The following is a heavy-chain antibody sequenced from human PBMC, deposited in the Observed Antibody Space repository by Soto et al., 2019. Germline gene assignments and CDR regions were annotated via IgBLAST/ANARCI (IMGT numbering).Heavy chain of an antibody. CDR2: IYYSGST. CDR1: GGSISSGGYY. D-gene: IGHD3-22*01. CDR3: ARDLVGGLESGHNWFDP. J-gene: IGHJ5*02. Sequence: QVQLQESGPGLVKPSQTLSLTCTVSGGSISSGGYYWSWIRQHPGKGLEWIGYIYYSGSTYYNPSLRSRSTRSVDTSKNQFSLKPSSVTAADTAVYYCARDLVGGLESGHNWFDPWGQGTLVTVSS. V-gene: IGHV4-31*03.